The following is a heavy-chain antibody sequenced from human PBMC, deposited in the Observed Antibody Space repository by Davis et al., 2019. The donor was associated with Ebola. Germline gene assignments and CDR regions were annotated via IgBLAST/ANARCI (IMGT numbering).Heavy chain of an antibody. J-gene: IGHJ6*02. Sequence: GESLKISCAASGFTFSDFYMSWIRQTPGKGLEWISYISSTSAYINYADSVKGRFTISRDNARDSLYLQVNSLRAEDTAVYYCAKDYSTWNFDWLVYYYYGMDVWGQGTTVTVSS. D-gene: IGHD3-9*01. CDR3: AKDYSTWNFDWLVYYYYGMDV. CDR2: ISSTSAYI. CDR1: GFTFSDFY. V-gene: IGHV3-11*05.